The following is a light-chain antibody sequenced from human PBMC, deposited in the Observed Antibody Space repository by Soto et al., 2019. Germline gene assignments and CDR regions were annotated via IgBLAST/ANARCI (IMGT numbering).Light chain of an antibody. CDR2: DSF. Sequence: EIVMTQFPGTLSVSPGERATLSCWASQTVTNKLAWYQQKPGQAPRLLIYDSFTRATGIPARFSGSGSGTEFTLTISSLQSEDFAVYYCQQYKLWPITFGQGTRLEVK. CDR1: QTVTNK. J-gene: IGKJ5*01. CDR3: QQYKLWPIT. V-gene: IGKV3-15*01.